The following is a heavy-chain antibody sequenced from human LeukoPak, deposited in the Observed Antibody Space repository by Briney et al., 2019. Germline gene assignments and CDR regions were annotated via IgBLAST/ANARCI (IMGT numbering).Heavy chain of an antibody. CDR2: INHSGST. V-gene: IGHV4-34*01. CDR1: GGSFSGYY. D-gene: IGHD6-19*01. CDR3: ARPNIAVAGTASAFDI. J-gene: IGHJ3*02. Sequence: SETLSLTCAVYGGSFSGYYWSWIRQPPGKGLEGMGEINHSGSTNYNPSLKSRVTISVDTSKNQFSLKLSSVTAADTAVYYCARPNIAVAGTASAFDIWGQGTMVTVSS.